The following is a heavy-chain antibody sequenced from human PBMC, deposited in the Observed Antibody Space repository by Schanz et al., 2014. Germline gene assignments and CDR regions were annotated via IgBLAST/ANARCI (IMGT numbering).Heavy chain of an antibody. Sequence: VQLVESGGSVVQPGRSLRLSCAASGFTFSSYNINWVRQAPGKGLEYISSISPSSSYIYYADSVKGRFTISRDNAKNSLYLQMNSLRAEDTAVYYCAKGFGGYDLVLDYWGQGTLVTVSS. V-gene: IGHV3-21*02. D-gene: IGHD5-12*01. CDR2: ISPSSSYI. CDR3: AKGFGGYDLVLDY. CDR1: GFTFSSYN. J-gene: IGHJ4*02.